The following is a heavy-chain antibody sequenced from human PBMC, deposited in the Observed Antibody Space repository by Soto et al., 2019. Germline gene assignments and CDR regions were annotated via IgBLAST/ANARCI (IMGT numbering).Heavy chain of an antibody. Sequence: EVQLLESGGDLVQPGGSLRLSCAASGFTFYTYVMNWVRQAPGKGLEWVSSISGSGASTYYADSVKGRFTISRDNSKNTLQLQMDGLRAEDTAIYYCVKGAVYGGNSGWSWFDPWGQGTLVTVSS. J-gene: IGHJ5*02. D-gene: IGHD2-8*01. CDR2: ISGSGAST. CDR1: GFTFYTYV. V-gene: IGHV3-23*01. CDR3: VKGAVYGGNSGWSWFDP.